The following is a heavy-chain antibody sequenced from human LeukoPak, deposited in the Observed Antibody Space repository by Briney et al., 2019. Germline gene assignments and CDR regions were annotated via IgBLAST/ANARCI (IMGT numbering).Heavy chain of an antibody. CDR1: GYSFTSHA. CDR3: ARDRGGTGDFDY. J-gene: IGHJ4*02. V-gene: IGHV1-3*01. Sequence: ASVKVSCKASGYSFTSHAMHWVRQAPGQRLEWMGWINAGNGDTKYSQKFQGRVTITRDTSASTAYMELSSLRSEDTAVYYCARDRGGTGDFDYWGQGTPVTVSS. D-gene: IGHD2-15*01. CDR2: INAGNGDT.